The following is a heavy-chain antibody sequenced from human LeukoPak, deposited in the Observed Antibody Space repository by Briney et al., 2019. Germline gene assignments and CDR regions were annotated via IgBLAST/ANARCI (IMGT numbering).Heavy chain of an antibody. D-gene: IGHD5-24*01. Sequence: GGSLRLSCAASGFTFNNAWMSWARQAPGKGLEWVGRIISNTYGGTTNYAAPVKGRFTISRDDSKSMLYLQMNSLKIEDTAVYYCTTIRDLDYWGQGTLVTVSS. CDR1: GFTFNNAW. CDR2: IISNTYGGTT. CDR3: TTIRDLDY. J-gene: IGHJ4*02. V-gene: IGHV3-15*01.